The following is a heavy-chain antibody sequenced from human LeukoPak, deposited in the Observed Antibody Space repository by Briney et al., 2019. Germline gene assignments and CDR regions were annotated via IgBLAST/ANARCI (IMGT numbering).Heavy chain of an antibody. Sequence: GGSLRLSCAASGFTFSDYWMHWVRQAPGKGLVWVSRIKTDGSFTRYADSVQGRFTISRDTAKNTLFLQMNSLRAEDTAVYYCAREAKVGGALQYWGQGILVTVSS. D-gene: IGHD1-26*01. CDR1: GFTFSDYW. CDR3: AREAKVGGALQY. V-gene: IGHV3-74*01. J-gene: IGHJ4*02. CDR2: IKTDGSFT.